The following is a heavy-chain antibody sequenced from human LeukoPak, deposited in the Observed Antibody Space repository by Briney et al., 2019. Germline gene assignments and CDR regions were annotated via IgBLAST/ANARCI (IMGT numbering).Heavy chain of an antibody. CDR2: IYYSGST. CDR3: ARVGEQLYFDY. Sequence: SQTLSLTCTVSGGSISCGGYYCSWIRQHPGKGLEWIGYIYYSGSTYYNPSLNSRVTISVDTSKNQFSLKLSSVTAADTAVYYCARVGEQLYFDYWGQGTLVTVSS. D-gene: IGHD6-13*01. CDR1: GGSISCGGYY. V-gene: IGHV4-31*03. J-gene: IGHJ4*02.